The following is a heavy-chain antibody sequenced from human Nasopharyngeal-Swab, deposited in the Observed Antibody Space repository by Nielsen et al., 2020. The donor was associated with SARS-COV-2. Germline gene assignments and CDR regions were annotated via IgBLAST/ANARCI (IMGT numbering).Heavy chain of an antibody. Sequence: ASVKASCKASGYTFTRYYMHWVRQAPGQGLEWMGIINPSGGNTTYAQKFQGRVTMTRDTSTSTVYMELSSLRSDDTAMFYCARDFLVTMLRGDYYFFAMDVWGQGTTVTVSS. CDR3: ARDFLVTMLRGDYYFFAMDV. V-gene: IGHV1-46*01. J-gene: IGHJ6*02. CDR1: GYTFTRYY. D-gene: IGHD3-10*01. CDR2: INPSGGNT.